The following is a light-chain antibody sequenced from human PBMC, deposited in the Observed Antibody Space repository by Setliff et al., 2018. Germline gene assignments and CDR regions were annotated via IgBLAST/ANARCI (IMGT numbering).Light chain of an antibody. CDR1: RSDVGGYNY. CDR3: TSYTSTFNYV. J-gene: IGLJ1*01. V-gene: IGLV2-14*01. CDR2: DVT. Sequence: QSALTQPASVSGSPGQSITISCTGTRSDVGGYNYVSWYQQHPGKAPKLMIYDVTNRPSGVSNRFSGSKSGNTASLTISGLQAEDEADYYCTSYTSTFNYVFGTGTKVTVL.